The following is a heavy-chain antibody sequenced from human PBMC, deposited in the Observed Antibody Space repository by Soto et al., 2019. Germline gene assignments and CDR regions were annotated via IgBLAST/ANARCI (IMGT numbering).Heavy chain of an antibody. J-gene: IGHJ4*02. CDR3: ARGGGGGWYSCAFCDFDY. Sequence: GGSLRLSCAASGFTFSSYWMSWVRQAPGKGLEWVANIKQDGSEKYYVDSVKGRFTISRDNAKNSLYLQMNSLRAEDTAVYYCARGGGGGWYSCAFCDFDYWGQGTLVTVSS. CDR1: GFTFSSYW. D-gene: IGHD6-19*01. V-gene: IGHV3-7*01. CDR2: IKQDGSEK.